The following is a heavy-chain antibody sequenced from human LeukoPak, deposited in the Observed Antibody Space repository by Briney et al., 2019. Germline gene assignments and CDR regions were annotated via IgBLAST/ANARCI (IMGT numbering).Heavy chain of an antibody. CDR2: IHPSGGST. CDR1: GYTFTDYY. Sequence: ASVKVSCKASGYTFTDYYIHWVRQAPGQGLEWMGIIHPSGGSTTYAQKFQGRVTVTSDTSTSTVYMELSSLRSEDTAVYHCARVLADAGTGYWGQGTLVTVSS. J-gene: IGHJ4*02. V-gene: IGHV1-46*01. CDR3: ARVLADAGTGY. D-gene: IGHD6-13*01.